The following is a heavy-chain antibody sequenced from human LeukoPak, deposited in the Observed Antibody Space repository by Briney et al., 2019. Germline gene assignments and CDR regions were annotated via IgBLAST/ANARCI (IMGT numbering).Heavy chain of an antibody. D-gene: IGHD3-22*01. CDR1: GGSISSNY. CDR2: IDYSGPT. Sequence: PSETLSLTCTVSGGSISSNYWSWIRQPPGKGLEWIRYIDYSGPTNYNPFLKSGVTTSVATTKNQFSLKLSSVAAAVTDVYYCARGWFDSSGYYYFDYWGQGTLVTVSS. V-gene: IGHV4-59*01. CDR3: ARGWFDSSGYYYFDY. J-gene: IGHJ4*02.